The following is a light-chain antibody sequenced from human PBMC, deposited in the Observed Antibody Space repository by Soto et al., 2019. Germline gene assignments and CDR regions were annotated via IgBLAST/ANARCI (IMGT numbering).Light chain of an antibody. CDR2: GAS. CDR1: QYVSSGY. CDR3: QQFSSYPLT. V-gene: IGKV3-20*01. J-gene: IGKJ4*01. Sequence: VWTQSPGTLSLSPGESATLSCRVSQYVSSGYLAWYQQKPGQAPRLLIYGASTRAAGIPDRFSGGGSGTDFTLTISRLEPEDFAVYYCQQFSSYPLTFGGGTKVDIK.